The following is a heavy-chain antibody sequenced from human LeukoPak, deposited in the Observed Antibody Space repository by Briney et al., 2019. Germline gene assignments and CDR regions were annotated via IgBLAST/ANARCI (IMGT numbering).Heavy chain of an antibody. CDR3: ARDHYYDSSGYPSLHSFDI. D-gene: IGHD3-22*01. Sequence: GGSLRLSCAASGFTFSSYSMNWVRQAPGKGLEWVSSISSSSSYIYYADSVKGRFTISRDNAENSLYLQMNSLRAEDTAVYYCARDHYYDSSGYPSLHSFDIWGQGTMVTVSS. V-gene: IGHV3-21*01. J-gene: IGHJ3*02. CDR1: GFTFSSYS. CDR2: ISSSSSYI.